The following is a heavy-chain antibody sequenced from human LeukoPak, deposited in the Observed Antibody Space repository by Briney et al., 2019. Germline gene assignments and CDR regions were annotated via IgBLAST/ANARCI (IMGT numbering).Heavy chain of an antibody. CDR3: AKDRVVVPTGGFDY. Sequence: PGGSLSLACAASGCTITNYSMSWVRQPPGKGLEWVSAIIGSGSSTYYTSSMKGRFTISRDNSKNTLYLQMNSLRAEDTAVYYCAKDRVVVPTGGFDYWGQGTLVTVSS. J-gene: IGHJ4*02. CDR1: GCTITNYS. CDR2: IIGSGSST. V-gene: IGHV3-23*01. D-gene: IGHD2-15*01.